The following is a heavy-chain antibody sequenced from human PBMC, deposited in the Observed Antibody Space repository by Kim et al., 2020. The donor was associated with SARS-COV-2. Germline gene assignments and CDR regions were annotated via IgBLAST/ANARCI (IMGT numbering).Heavy chain of an antibody. CDR3: ARGRSGDY. D-gene: IGHD6-25*01. CDR2: INHSGST. CDR1: GGSFSGYY. J-gene: IGHJ4*02. V-gene: IGHV4-34*01. Sequence: SETLSLTCAVYGGSFSGYYWSWIRQPPGKGLEWIGEINHSGSTNYNPSLKSRVTISVDTSKNQFSLKLSSVTAADTAVYYCARGRSGDYWGQGTLVTVSS.